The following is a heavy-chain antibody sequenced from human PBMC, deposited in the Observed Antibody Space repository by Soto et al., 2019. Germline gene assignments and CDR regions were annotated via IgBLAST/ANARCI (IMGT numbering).Heavy chain of an antibody. CDR1: GGSISSGGYY. CDR2: IYYSGST. J-gene: IGHJ4*02. V-gene: IGHV4-31*03. Sequence: QVQLQESGPGLVKPSQTLSLTCTVSGGSISSGGYYWSWIRQHPGKGLEWIGYIYYSGSTYYNPSLKSRVTISVDTSKNQFSLKLSSVTAADTAVYYCARDPGYYYDNSGYRMVYFDYWGQGTLVTVSS. CDR3: ARDPGYYYDNSGYRMVYFDY. D-gene: IGHD3-22*01.